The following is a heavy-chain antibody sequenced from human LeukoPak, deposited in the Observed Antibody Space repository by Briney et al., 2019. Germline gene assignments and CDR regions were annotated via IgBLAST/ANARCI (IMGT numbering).Heavy chain of an antibody. CDR1: GYTFTSYG. CDR3: ARGRSWNYGFFDY. Sequence: GASVKVSCKASGYTFTSYGISWVRQAPGQGLEWMGGIIPIFGTANYAQKFQGRVTITTDESTSTAYMELSSLRSEDTAVYYCARGRSWNYGFFDYWGQGTLVTVSS. D-gene: IGHD1-7*01. CDR2: IIPIFGTA. V-gene: IGHV1-69*05. J-gene: IGHJ4*02.